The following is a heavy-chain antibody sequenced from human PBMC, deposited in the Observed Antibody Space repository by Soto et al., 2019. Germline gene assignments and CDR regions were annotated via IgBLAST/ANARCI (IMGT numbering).Heavy chain of an antibody. CDR1: GYSFTSYW. CDR3: ARASDSGSSYSPADS. Sequence: EVQLVQSGAEVKKPGESLKISCTGSGYSFTSYWIGWVRQMPGKGLEWMGIIYPGDSDTRNSPSFQGQVTISADKSISTAYLQWSSLKASDTAMYYCARASDSGSSYSPADSWGQGTLVTVSS. D-gene: IGHD3-10*01. J-gene: IGHJ4*02. CDR2: IYPGDSDT. V-gene: IGHV5-51*01.